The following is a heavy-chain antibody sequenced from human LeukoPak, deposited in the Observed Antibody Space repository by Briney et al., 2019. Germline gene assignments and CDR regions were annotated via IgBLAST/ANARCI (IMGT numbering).Heavy chain of an antibody. CDR3: ARAQEWFISRDAFDI. Sequence: PGGSLRLSCAASGFTFSSYWMSWVRQAPGKGLEWVANIKQDGSEKYYVDSVKGRFTISRDNAKNSLYLQMNSLRAEDTAVYYCARAQEWFISRDAFDIWGQGTMVTVSS. CDR2: IKQDGSEK. V-gene: IGHV3-7*01. CDR1: GFTFSSYW. D-gene: IGHD3-3*01. J-gene: IGHJ3*02.